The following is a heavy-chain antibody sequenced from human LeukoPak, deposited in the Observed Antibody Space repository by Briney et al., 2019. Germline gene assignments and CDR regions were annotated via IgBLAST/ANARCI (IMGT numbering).Heavy chain of an antibody. CDR1: GFTFSSFA. D-gene: IGHD2-2*01. V-gene: IGHV3-23*01. J-gene: IGHJ6*03. Sequence: GGTLRLSCAASGFTFSSFALSWVRQAPGKGLEWVSGISGSGASTYYADSVKGRFTISRDNSKNTLYLQMNSLRAEDTAVYYCAREDCSSTSCYVGYYYYYYMDVWGKGTTVTISS. CDR2: ISGSGAST. CDR3: AREDCSSTSCYVGYYYYYYMDV.